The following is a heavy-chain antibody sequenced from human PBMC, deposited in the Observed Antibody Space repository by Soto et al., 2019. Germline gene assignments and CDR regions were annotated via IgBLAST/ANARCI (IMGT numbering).Heavy chain of an antibody. CDR2: TYYRSKWYN. Sequence: SQTLSLTCVISGDSVSSNSAAWNWIRQSPSRCLEWLGRTYYRSKWYNDYAVSVKSRITINPDTSKNQFSLQLNSVTPEDTAVYYCAREGPGRLTIRRGWFDPWGQGTLVTVSS. CDR1: GDSVSSNSAA. J-gene: IGHJ5*02. CDR3: AREGPGRLTIRRGWFDP. D-gene: IGHD3-3*01. V-gene: IGHV6-1*01.